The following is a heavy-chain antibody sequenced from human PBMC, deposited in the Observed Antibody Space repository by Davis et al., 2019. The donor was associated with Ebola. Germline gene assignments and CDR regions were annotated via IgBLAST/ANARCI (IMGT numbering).Heavy chain of an antibody. D-gene: IGHD6-6*01. CDR3: ARHFTGQLVVAGMDV. V-gene: IGHV5-51*01. CDR2: IYPGDSDT. J-gene: IGHJ6*02. Sequence: GESLKISCKGSGYSFTSYWIAWVRQMPGKGLEWMGIIYPGDSDTRYSPSFQGQVTISADKSISTAYLQWSSLKASDTAMYYCARHFTGQLVVAGMDVWGQGTTVTVSS. CDR1: GYSFTSYW.